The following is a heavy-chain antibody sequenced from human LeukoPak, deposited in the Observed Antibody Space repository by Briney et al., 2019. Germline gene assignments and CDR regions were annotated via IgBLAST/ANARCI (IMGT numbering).Heavy chain of an antibody. CDR3: ANHNSGSGTYYDFWSGYGTYYYYYMDV. V-gene: IGHV3-23*01. D-gene: IGHD3-3*01. J-gene: IGHJ6*03. CDR1: GFTFSSYA. CDR2: ISGGGGST. Sequence: GGSLRLSCAASGFTFSSYAMSWVRQAPGKGLEWVSAISGGGGSTYYADSVKGRFTISRDNSKNTLYLQMNSLRAEDTAVYYCANHNSGSGTYYDFWSGYGTYYYYYMDVWGKGTTVTVSS.